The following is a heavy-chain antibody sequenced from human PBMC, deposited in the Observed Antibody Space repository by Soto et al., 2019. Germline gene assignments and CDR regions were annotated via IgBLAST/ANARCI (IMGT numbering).Heavy chain of an antibody. CDR1: GFTFDHYA. D-gene: IGHD2-21*01. CDR2: TSGTGGST. J-gene: IGHJ4*02. V-gene: IGHV3-23*01. CDR3: AKSVDGVVVEATAFAS. Sequence: EVQLLESGGGLVQPGGSLRLSCAASGFTFDHYAMTWVRQAPGKGLERVAATSGTGGSTYHADSVKGRFTISRDKPKNMLYQEMNSLRAYDTAVYYCAKSVDGVVVEATAFASWGQGTLVTVSA.